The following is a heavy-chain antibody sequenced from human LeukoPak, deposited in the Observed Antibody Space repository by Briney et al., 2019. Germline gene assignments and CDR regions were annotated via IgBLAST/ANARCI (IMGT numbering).Heavy chain of an antibody. D-gene: IGHD6-13*01. CDR2: IYYNGNT. J-gene: IGHJ5*02. CDR3: ARDKSGSSWPLGNWFDP. V-gene: IGHV4-39*07. Sequence: PSETLSLTCSISGGSISSSTYYWGWVRQSPGKGLEWIGTIYYNGNTYYNPSGQIRVTRSVDTSKNQFSLKLSSMTAADTAVYYCARDKSGSSWPLGNWFDPWGQGTLVTVSS. CDR1: GGSISSSTYY.